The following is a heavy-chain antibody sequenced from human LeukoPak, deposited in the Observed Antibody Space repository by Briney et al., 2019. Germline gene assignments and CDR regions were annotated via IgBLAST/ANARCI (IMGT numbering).Heavy chain of an antibody. CDR2: INSDGSST. J-gene: IGHJ4*02. Sequence: QPGGSLRLSCAASGFTFSSYWMHWVRQAPGKGLVWVSRINSDGSSTSYADSVKGRFTISRDNARNTLYLQMNGLRAEDTALYYCARTSPTSHFDFWGQGTLVTVSS. CDR3: ARTSPTSHFDF. CDR1: GFTFSSYW. D-gene: IGHD3-16*01. V-gene: IGHV3-74*01.